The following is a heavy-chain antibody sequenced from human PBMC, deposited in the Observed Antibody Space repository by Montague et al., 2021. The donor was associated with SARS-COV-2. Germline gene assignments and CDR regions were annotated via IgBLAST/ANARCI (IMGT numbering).Heavy chain of an antibody. CDR1: GYIFTGSY. D-gene: IGHD5-12*01. V-gene: IGHV1-2*02. CDR3: ARGALTSYSAYARPAFY. Sequence: SVKVSCKASGYIFTGSYIHWLRQAPGHGLEWMGWINPKTGDTNYGQKFQGRVAMTGVTSMNTAYMELRNLRSDDTAVYFCARGALTSYSAYARPAFYWGQGTLVTVSS. CDR2: INPKTGDT. J-gene: IGHJ4*02.